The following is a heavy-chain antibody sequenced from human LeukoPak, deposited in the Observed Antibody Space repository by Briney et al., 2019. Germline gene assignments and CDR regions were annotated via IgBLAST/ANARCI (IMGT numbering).Heavy chain of an antibody. Sequence: SQTLSLTCTVSGGSISSGDYYWSWIRQPPGKGLEWIGYIYYSGSTYYNPSLESRVTISVDTSKNQFSLKLSSVTAADTAVYYCARDRLGDPIDYWGQGTLVTVSS. V-gene: IGHV4-30-4*08. D-gene: IGHD3-16*01. J-gene: IGHJ4*02. CDR1: GGSISSGDYY. CDR2: IYYSGST. CDR3: ARDRLGDPIDY.